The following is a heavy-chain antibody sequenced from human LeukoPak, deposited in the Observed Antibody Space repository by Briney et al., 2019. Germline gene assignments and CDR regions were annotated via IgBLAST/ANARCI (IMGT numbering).Heavy chain of an antibody. CDR3: AKDLTGMVRGEGAFDY. CDR2: IRFDGSVK. CDR1: GFAFSSYG. J-gene: IGHJ4*02. D-gene: IGHD3-10*01. Sequence: GGSLRLSCAASGFAFSSYGIHWVRQAPGKGLEWVAFIRFDGSVKYYADSVKGRFTISRDNSKNTLYLQMNNVRAEDTAVYYCAKDLTGMVRGEGAFDYWGQGTLVTVSS. V-gene: IGHV3-30*02.